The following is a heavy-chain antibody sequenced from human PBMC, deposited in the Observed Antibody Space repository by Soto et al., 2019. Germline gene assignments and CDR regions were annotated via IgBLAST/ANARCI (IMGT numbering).Heavy chain of an antibody. J-gene: IGHJ4*02. CDR3: ARDGGRHSGGIDY. V-gene: IGHV1-69*01. Sequence: QVQLVQSGAEVKKPGSSVKVSCKASGGNFSSYYINWVRQAPGQGLEWMGEIIPIFGTANYAQKFQVRVTITADESTSTAYMELSSLRSEDTDVYYCARDGGRHSGGIDYWGQGTLVTGSS. CDR1: GGNFSSYY. D-gene: IGHD1-26*01. CDR2: IIPIFGTA.